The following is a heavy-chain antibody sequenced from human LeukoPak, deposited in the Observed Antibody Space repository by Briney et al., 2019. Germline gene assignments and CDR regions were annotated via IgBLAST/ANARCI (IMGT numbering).Heavy chain of an antibody. CDR1: GGTFSSYT. Sequence: SVKVSCKASGGTFSSYTISWVRQAPGQGLEWMGRIIPILGIANYAQKFQGRVTITADKSTSTAYMDLSSLRSEDTAVYYCARYVVVPAANQGGNWFDPWGQGTLVTVSS. V-gene: IGHV1-69*02. CDR3: ARYVVVPAANQGGNWFDP. D-gene: IGHD2-2*01. J-gene: IGHJ5*02. CDR2: IIPILGIA.